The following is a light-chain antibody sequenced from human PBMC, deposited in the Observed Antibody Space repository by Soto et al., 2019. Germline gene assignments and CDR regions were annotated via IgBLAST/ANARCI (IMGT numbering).Light chain of an antibody. J-gene: IGKJ3*01. V-gene: IGKV3-20*01. CDR1: ERISSNF. Sequence: VLTQSPDTLSLSPGERATLSCRARERISSNFLAWYQQRPGEAPRLLIYGASTRASGIPDRFSGSGSGTAFALTISRLEPEDFAVFYCQQYGTSPFTFGPGTTVEIK. CDR3: QQYGTSPFT. CDR2: GAS.